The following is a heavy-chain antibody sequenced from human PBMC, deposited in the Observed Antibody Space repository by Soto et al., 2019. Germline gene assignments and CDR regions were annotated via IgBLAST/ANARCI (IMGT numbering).Heavy chain of an antibody. CDR3: ATQGFGKLHGLVDV. D-gene: IGHD3-10*01. V-gene: IGHV4-59*08. J-gene: IGHJ6*01. Sequence: QAQLQTSGPGLVKPSETLSLTCTVSSVSINSFTNHYCSWIRQPPGKGLEWVGYISKSGFTRYNPSLSSRTTLSMHTSKNQFSLKLSSVTAADTALYFCATQGFGKLHGLVDVWGQGTTVTVSS. CDR1: SVSINSFTNHY. CDR2: ISKSGFT.